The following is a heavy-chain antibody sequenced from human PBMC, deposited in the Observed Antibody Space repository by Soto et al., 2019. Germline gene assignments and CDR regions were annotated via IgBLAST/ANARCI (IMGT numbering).Heavy chain of an antibody. CDR3: ASRDPGTSVDY. Sequence: TLSLTCTVSGGSFTSNNWWTWVRQPPGQGLEWIGEIYRTGSTNYNPSLKSRVTISLDKSENQFSLKVTSLTAADTAVYYCASRDPGTSVDYWGQGTLVTVSS. CDR1: GGSFTSNNW. CDR2: IYRTGST. D-gene: IGHD1-7*01. V-gene: IGHV4-4*02. J-gene: IGHJ4*02.